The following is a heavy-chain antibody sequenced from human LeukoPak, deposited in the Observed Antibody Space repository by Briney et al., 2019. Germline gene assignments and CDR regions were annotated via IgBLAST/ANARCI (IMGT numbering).Heavy chain of an antibody. V-gene: IGHV3-11*01. Sequence: PGGSLRLSCAASGFTFSDYYMSWIRQAPGKGLEWVSYISSSGSTIYYADSVKGRFTISRDNAKNSLYLQMSSLRAEDTAVYYCARGDPEMATTFDYWGQGTLVTVSS. J-gene: IGHJ4*02. CDR2: ISSSGSTI. CDR1: GFTFSDYY. CDR3: ARGDPEMATTFDY. D-gene: IGHD5-24*01.